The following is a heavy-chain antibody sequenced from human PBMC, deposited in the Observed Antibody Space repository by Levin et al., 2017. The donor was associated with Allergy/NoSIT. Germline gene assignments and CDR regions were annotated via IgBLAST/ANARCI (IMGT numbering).Heavy chain of an antibody. Sequence: GSLRLSCAVYGVSFSGSFWSWLRQPPGKGLEWIGEITPGGSTRYNPSLKSRVTISLDTSKNQLSLRLSSVTAADMAVYYCARGGAPGAFDIWGQGTTVTVSS. CDR2: ITPGGST. CDR1: GVSFSGSF. J-gene: IGHJ3*02. V-gene: IGHV4-34*01. CDR3: ARGGAPGAFDI. D-gene: IGHD3-10*01.